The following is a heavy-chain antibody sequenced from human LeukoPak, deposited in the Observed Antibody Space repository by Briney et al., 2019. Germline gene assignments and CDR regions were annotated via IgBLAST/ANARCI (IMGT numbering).Heavy chain of an antibody. V-gene: IGHV4-39*01. CDR2: IYYSGST. Sequence: SETLSLTCTVSGGSISSGSYYWGWIRQPPGKGLEWIGSIYYSGSTYYNPSLKSRVTISVDTSKNQFSLKLSSVTAADTAVYYCARHRKYYYDSSGYYYRYYFDYWGQGTLVTVSS. CDR3: ARHRKYYYDSSGYYYRYYFDY. CDR1: GGSISSGSYY. D-gene: IGHD3-22*01. J-gene: IGHJ4*02.